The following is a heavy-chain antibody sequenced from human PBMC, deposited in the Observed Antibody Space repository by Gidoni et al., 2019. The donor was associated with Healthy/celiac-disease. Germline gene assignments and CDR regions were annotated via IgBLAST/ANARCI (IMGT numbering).Heavy chain of an antibody. CDR2: ISSSGSTI. J-gene: IGHJ4*02. CDR3: ARAQELLYSSGWSSRSYDY. CDR1: GFTFSDYF. Sequence: QVQLVESGGGLVKPGGSLSLSCAASGFTFSDYFMSCIRQAPGKGLEWVSYISSSGSTIYYADSVKCRFTISRDNAKNSLYLQMNSLRAEDTAVYYCARAQELLYSSGWSSRSYDYWGQGTLVTVSS. V-gene: IGHV3-11*01. D-gene: IGHD6-19*01.